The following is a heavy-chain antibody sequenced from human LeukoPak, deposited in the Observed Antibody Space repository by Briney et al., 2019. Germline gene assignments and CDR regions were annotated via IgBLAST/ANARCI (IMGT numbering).Heavy chain of an antibody. Sequence: PGGSLRLSCAASGFIFSSYVMSWVRQAPGKGLEWVSAISGSGGSTYYADSVKGRFTISRDSSKNTLYLQMNSLRAEDTAVYYCAKRFPYSSSWFADYWGQGTLVTVSS. CDR3: AKRFPYSSSWFADY. CDR1: GFIFSSYV. V-gene: IGHV3-23*01. J-gene: IGHJ4*02. D-gene: IGHD6-13*01. CDR2: ISGSGGST.